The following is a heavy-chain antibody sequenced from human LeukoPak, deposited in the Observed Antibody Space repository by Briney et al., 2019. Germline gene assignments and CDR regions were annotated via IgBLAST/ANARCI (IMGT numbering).Heavy chain of an antibody. CDR1: GFTFSSYA. J-gene: IGHJ4*02. CDR2: ISGSGGST. Sequence: GGSLRLSCAASGFTFSSYAMSWVRQAPGKGLEWVSAISGSGGSTYYADSVKGRFTISRDNSKNTLYLQMNSLRAEDTAVYYCAKARGSSWYNPAYYFDYWGQGTLVTVSS. CDR3: AKARGSSWYNPAYYFDY. V-gene: IGHV3-23*01. D-gene: IGHD6-13*01.